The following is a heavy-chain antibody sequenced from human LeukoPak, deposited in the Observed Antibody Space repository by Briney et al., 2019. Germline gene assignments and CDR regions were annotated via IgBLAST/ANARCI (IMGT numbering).Heavy chain of an antibody. J-gene: IGHJ3*02. CDR1: GFTFSSYA. D-gene: IGHD3-22*01. V-gene: IGHV3-30-3*01. CDR3: ANRRSYDSSGLDAFDI. Sequence: GGSLRLSCAASGFTFSSYAMHWVRQAPGKGLEWVAVISYDGSNKYYADSVKGRFTISRDNSKNTLYLQMNSLRAEDTAVYYCANRRSYDSSGLDAFDIWGQGTMVTVSS. CDR2: ISYDGSNK.